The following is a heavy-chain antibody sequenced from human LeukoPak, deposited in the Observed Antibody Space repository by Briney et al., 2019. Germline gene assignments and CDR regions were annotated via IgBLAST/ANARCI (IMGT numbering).Heavy chain of an antibody. Sequence: ASVKFSCKASGYTFTSYAMHWVRQAPGQRLEWMGWINAGNGNTKYSQKFQGRVTITRDTSASTAYMELSSLRSEDTAVYYCARVVDSGSYFYAFDIWGQGTMVTVSS. CDR2: INAGNGNT. J-gene: IGHJ3*02. CDR3: ARVVDSGSYFYAFDI. CDR1: GYTFTSYA. V-gene: IGHV1-3*01. D-gene: IGHD1-26*01.